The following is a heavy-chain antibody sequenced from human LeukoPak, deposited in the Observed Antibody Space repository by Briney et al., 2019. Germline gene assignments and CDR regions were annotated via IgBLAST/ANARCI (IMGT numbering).Heavy chain of an antibody. CDR3: AKADRFLGSYYYMDV. CDR1: GFTFSSYW. V-gene: IGHV3-23*01. J-gene: IGHJ6*03. CDR2: ISGSGGST. D-gene: IGHD3-3*01. Sequence: PGGSLRLSCAASGFTFSSYWMHWVRQVPGKGLVWVSAISGSGGSTYYADSVKGRFTISRDNSKNTLYLQMNSLRAEDTAVYYCAKADRFLGSYYYMDVWGKGTTVTVSS.